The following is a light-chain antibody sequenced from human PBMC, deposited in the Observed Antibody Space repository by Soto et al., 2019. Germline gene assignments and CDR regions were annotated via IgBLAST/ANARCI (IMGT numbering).Light chain of an antibody. J-gene: IGLJ1*01. CDR3: SSHGGSNNFYV. V-gene: IGLV2-8*01. CDR2: EVS. CDR1: SSDVGAYNY. Sequence: QSALTQPPSASGSPGQSVTISCTGTSSDVGAYNYVSWYQQHPGKAPKLMIHEVSKRPSGVPDRFPASKSGNTASLTVSGLQAEDEADYYCSSHGGSNNFYVFGTRTKLTVL.